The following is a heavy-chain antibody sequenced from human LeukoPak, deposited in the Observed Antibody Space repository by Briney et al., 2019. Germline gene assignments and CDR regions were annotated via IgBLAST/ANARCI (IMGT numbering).Heavy chain of an antibody. Sequence: SETLSLTCTVSGGSIISYSWSWIRQPPGKGLEWIGNIYYSGSTKYNPSLKSRGTMAVDASEKQFSLKLKSVTAADTAVYYCARDTYYYGSGSPLVGFDYWGQGTLVTVSS. CDR3: ARDTYYYGSGSPLVGFDY. CDR2: IYYSGST. J-gene: IGHJ4*02. D-gene: IGHD3-10*01. V-gene: IGHV4-59*01. CDR1: GGSIISYS.